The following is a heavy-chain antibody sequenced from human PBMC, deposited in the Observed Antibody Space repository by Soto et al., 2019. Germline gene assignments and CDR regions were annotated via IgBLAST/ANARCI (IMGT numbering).Heavy chain of an antibody. V-gene: IGHV1-58*02. CDR1: GFTFSRSG. D-gene: IGHD1-1*01. CDR3: AADLEPTDPHNWFDP. CDR2: IVVGSGNT. Sequence: SVKVSCKASGFTFSRSGIHWVRQARGQRLEGIGWIVVGSGNTNYAQKFQERVTITRDVSTNTAYMELTSLTSEDTAVYYYAADLEPTDPHNWFDPWG. J-gene: IGHJ5*02.